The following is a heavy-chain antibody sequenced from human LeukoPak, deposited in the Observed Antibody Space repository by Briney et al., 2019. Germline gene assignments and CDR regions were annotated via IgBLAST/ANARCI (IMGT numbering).Heavy chain of an antibody. CDR2: INSDGSST. J-gene: IGHJ3*02. D-gene: IGHD3-22*01. Sequence: PGGSLSLSCAASGFTFSSYWRHWVRHAPGKGLMWVSRINSDGSSTSYADSVKGRFTISRDNAKNTLYLQMNSLRAEDTAVYYCAPLHDSSGLINDAFDIWGQGTMVTVSS. CDR1: GFTFSSYW. CDR3: APLHDSSGLINDAFDI. V-gene: IGHV3-74*01.